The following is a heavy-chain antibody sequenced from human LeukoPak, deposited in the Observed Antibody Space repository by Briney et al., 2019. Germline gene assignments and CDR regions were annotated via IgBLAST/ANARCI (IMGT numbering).Heavy chain of an antibody. Sequence: ASVKVSYTASVYTFTSYDINWVRQATGQGLEWMGWMNPNSGNTGYAQKFQGRVTITRNTSISTAYMELSSLRSEDPAVYYCAILSGRVDYWGQGTLVTVSS. V-gene: IGHV1-8*03. D-gene: IGHD2-15*01. CDR3: AILSGRVDY. CDR1: VYTFTSYD. CDR2: MNPNSGNT. J-gene: IGHJ4*02.